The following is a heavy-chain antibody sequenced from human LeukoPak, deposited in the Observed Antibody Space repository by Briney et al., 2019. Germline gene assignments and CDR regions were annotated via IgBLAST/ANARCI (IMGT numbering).Heavy chain of an antibody. Sequence: GGXLRLSCAASGFTFSSYAMSWVRQAPGKGLEGVSAISGSGGSTYYADSVKGRFTISRDNYKNTLYLQMNSLRAEDTAVYYCAKEPPDYYDSSGPNWGQGTMVTVSS. CDR1: GFTFSSYA. CDR3: AKEPPDYYDSSGPN. CDR2: ISGSGGST. V-gene: IGHV3-23*01. D-gene: IGHD3-22*01. J-gene: IGHJ3*01.